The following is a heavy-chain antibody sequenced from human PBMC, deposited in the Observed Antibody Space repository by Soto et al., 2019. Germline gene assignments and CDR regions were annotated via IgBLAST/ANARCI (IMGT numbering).Heavy chain of an antibody. CDR1: GYTLTELS. D-gene: IGHD3-10*01. Sequence: GASVKVSCKVSGYTLTELSMHWVRQAPGKGLEWMGGFEPEDADTIYAQKFQGRVTMTEDTSTDTAYMELSNLRSEDTAVYYCATLKSDLGLSGNYFNYFDYWGQGTLVTVSS. J-gene: IGHJ4*02. CDR3: ATLKSDLGLSGNYFNYFDY. V-gene: IGHV1-24*01. CDR2: FEPEDADT.